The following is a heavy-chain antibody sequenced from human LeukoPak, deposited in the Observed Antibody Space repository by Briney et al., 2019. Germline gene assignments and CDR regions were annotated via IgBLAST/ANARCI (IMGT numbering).Heavy chain of an antibody. CDR2: ISGSGGST. V-gene: IGHV3-23*01. Sequence: GGSLRLSCAASGFTFSSYAMSWVRQAPGKGLEWVSAISGSGGSTYYSDSVKGRFTISRDNSKKTLYLLMNSLGVEDTAVYYCAKGRVVPAALFDYWGQGTLVTVSS. D-gene: IGHD2-2*01. J-gene: IGHJ4*02. CDR1: GFTFSSYA. CDR3: AKGRVVPAALFDY.